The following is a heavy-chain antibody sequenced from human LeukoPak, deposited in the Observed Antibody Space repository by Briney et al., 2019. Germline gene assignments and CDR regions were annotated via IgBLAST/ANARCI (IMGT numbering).Heavy chain of an antibody. V-gene: IGHV3-48*02. CDR3: ARETVGLDY. CDR2: ISDGSSTI. Sequence: GGSLRLSCAASGFTFSNYNLTWVRQAPGKGLEWVSYISDGSSTIYYADSVRGRFTISRDNAKSSLYLQINSLRDEDTAVYYCARETVGLDYWGQGTLVTVSS. J-gene: IGHJ4*02. CDR1: GFTFSNYN. D-gene: IGHD4-23*01.